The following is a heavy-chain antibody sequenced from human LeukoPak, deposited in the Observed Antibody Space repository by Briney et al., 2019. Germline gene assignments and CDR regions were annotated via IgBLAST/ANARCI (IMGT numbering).Heavy chain of an antibody. D-gene: IGHD5-18*01. J-gene: IGHJ3*02. V-gene: IGHV3-7*05. Sequence: GGSLRLSCAASGFTFSSYAMSWVRQAPGKGLEWVANMDLDGTEKNYVDSVKGRFTISRDNAKNLPYVQMNSLRAEDTAVYYCARDRGYSTFDIWGQGTMVTVSS. CDR3: ARDRGYSTFDI. CDR2: MDLDGTEK. CDR1: GFTFSSYA.